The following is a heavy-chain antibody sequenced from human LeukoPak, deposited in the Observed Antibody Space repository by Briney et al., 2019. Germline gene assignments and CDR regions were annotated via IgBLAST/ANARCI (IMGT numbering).Heavy chain of an antibody. CDR2: ISHDGSNP. J-gene: IGHJ4*02. V-gene: IGHV3-30*18. CDR3: AKTHYYDSSGVPGDY. D-gene: IGHD3-22*01. Sequence: GGSLRLSCAASGFTFSSYGMHWVRQAPGKGLEWVAVISHDGSNPYYADSVKGRFTISRDNSKNTLYLQMSSLRAEDTATYYCAKTHYYDSSGVPGDYWGQGTLVTVSS. CDR1: GFTFSSYG.